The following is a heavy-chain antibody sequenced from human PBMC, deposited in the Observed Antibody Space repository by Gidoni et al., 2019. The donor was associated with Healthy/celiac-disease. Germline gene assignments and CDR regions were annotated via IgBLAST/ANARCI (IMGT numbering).Heavy chain of an antibody. V-gene: IGHV4-39*07. CDR3: ARVPDSSGYFHFDY. CDR1: GGSISSSSYY. J-gene: IGHJ4*02. D-gene: IGHD3-22*01. CDR2: IYYSGST. Sequence: QLQLQESGPGLVKPSETLSLTCTVSGGSISSSSYYWGWIRQPPGKGLEWIGSIYYSGSTYYNPSLKSRVTISVDTSKNQFSLKLSSVTAADTAVYYCARVPDSSGYFHFDYWGQGTLVTVSS.